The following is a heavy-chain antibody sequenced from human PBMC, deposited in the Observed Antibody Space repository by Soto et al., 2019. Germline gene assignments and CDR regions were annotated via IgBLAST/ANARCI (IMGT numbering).Heavy chain of an antibody. CDR1: GGTFSSYA. CDR2: IIPIFGTA. D-gene: IGHD2-15*01. J-gene: IGHJ6*02. CDR3: AKADIVVVVAARGMDV. Sequence: SVQVTCKASGGTFSSYAIICVRQAPGQGLEWMGGIIPIFGTANYAQKFQGRVTITADESTSTAYMELSSLRSEDTAVYYCAKADIVVVVAARGMDVWGQGTTVT. V-gene: IGHV1-69*13.